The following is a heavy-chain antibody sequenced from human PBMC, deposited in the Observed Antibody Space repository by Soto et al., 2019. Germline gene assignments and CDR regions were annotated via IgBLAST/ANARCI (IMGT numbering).Heavy chain of an antibody. CDR1: GGSISSSSYY. CDR2: IYYSGST. V-gene: IGHV4-39*01. D-gene: IGHD3-10*01. J-gene: IGHJ4*02. CDR3: AREDGSGSYSVDY. Sequence: PSETLSLTCTVSGGSISSSSYYWGWIRQPPGKGLEWIGSIYYSGSTYYNPSLKSRVTISVDTSKNQFSLKLSSVTAADTAVYYCAREDGSGSYSVDYWGQGTLVTVSS.